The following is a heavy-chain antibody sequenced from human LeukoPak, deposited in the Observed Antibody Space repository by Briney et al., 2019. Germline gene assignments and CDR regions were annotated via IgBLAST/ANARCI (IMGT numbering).Heavy chain of an antibody. D-gene: IGHD3-3*01. Sequence: GGSLRLSCADSGFTFISYVIRWVRPGPGRGGERVSSISDSGGRTNYADSVSGRFIISRDNSKNTLYLQLNSLRAEDTAVYYCGKGGGSAYYYYMDVRGKGTTVTVSS. CDR3: GKGGGSAYYYYMDV. V-gene: IGHV3-23*01. J-gene: IGHJ6*03. CDR1: GFTFISYV. CDR2: ISDSGGRT.